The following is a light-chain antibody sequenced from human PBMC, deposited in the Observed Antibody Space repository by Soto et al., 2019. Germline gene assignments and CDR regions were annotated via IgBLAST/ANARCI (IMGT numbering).Light chain of an antibody. CDR1: SSDVGGYNY. J-gene: IGLJ1*01. CDR2: DVS. CDR3: SSYTSSSTRV. V-gene: IGLV2-14*01. Sequence: QSVLTQPASVSGSPGQSITISCTGTSSDVGGYNYVSWYQQHPGKAPKLMIFDVSNRPSGVSNRFSGSKSGNTASLTISGLQAEYEPDYYCSSYTSSSTRVFGTGTKLTVL.